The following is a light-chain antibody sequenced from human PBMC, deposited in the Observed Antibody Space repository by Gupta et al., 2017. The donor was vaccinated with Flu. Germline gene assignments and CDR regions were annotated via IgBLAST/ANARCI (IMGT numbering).Light chain of an antibody. CDR1: RTEFGHYDY. Sequence: VTLACTGTRTEFGHYDYVSWSQQHPGKAPTLRLCGVTTRPSGVPDLFSGSKSGNTASRAISGLQGEDEANYACCSYAGPFTGVFGGGTKPT. J-gene: IGLJ3*02. V-gene: IGLV2-11*03. CDR2: GVT. CDR3: CSYAGPFTGV.